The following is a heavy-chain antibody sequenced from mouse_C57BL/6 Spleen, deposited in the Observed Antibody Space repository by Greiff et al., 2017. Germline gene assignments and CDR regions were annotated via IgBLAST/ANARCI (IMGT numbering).Heavy chain of an antibody. V-gene: IGHV2-5*01. J-gene: IGHJ4*01. CDR3: AKDAMDY. CDR1: GFSLTSYG. Sequence: VQLQESGPGLVQPSQSLSITCTVSGFSLTSYGVHWVRQSPGKGLEWLGVIWRGGSTDYNAAVMSRLSITKDNAKGQVFFKMNSLQADDTAIYYCAKDAMDYWGQGTSVTVSS. CDR2: IWRGGST.